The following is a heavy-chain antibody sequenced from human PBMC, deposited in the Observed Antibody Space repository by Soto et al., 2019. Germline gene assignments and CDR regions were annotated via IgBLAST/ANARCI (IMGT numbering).Heavy chain of an antibody. CDR1: GFTFSSYW. J-gene: IGHJ4*02. D-gene: IGHD3-22*01. CDR3: ARTSGYYLYDY. CDR2: INSDGSGT. V-gene: IGHV3-74*01. Sequence: GGSLRLSCAASGFTFSSYWLHWVRQAPGKGLVWVSHINSDGSGTTYADSVKRRFTISRDNAKNTLYLQMNSLRAEDTAVYYCARTSGYYLYDYWGQGTLVTVSS.